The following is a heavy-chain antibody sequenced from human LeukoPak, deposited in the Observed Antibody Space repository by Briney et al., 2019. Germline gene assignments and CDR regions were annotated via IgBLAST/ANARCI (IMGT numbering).Heavy chain of an antibody. CDR1: GFSLSTSGVG. J-gene: IGHJ6*03. CDR3: AHSRRYYDPRGETEYYMDV. CDR2: IYWNDYK. V-gene: IGHV2-5*01. D-gene: IGHD3-22*01. Sequence: SGPTLVNPTQTLTLTCTFSGFSLSTSGVGVGWIRQPPGKALEWLALIYWNDYKRYSPSPKGRLTITKDTSKNQVVLTMTNMDPVDTATYYCAHSRRYYDPRGETEYYMDVWGKGTTVTISS.